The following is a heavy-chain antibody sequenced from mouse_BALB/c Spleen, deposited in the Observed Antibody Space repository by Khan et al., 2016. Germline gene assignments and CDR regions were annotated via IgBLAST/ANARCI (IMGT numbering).Heavy chain of an antibody. Sequence: EVKLLESGGGLVQPGGSLKLSCAASGFAFSRYWMSWVRQAPGKGLEWIGEINPDSSTINYTQSLKDKFIISRDNAKNTLYLQMSKVRSEDTALYYCARLTGTGFDYCGQRTTLTVSS. CDR2: INPDSSTI. CDR1: GFAFSRYW. CDR3: ARLTGTGFDY. V-gene: IGHV4-1*02. D-gene: IGHD4-1*01. J-gene: IGHJ2*01.